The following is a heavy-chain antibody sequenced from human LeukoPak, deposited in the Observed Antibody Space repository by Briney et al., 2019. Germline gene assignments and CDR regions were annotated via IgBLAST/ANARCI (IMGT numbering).Heavy chain of an antibody. CDR3: VRDRGASLDY. CDR2: IWYDGSSE. Sequence: GESLRLSCAASGFTFSSNGMRWVRQPPGKGLEWVALIWYDGSSEYYADSVKGRFTISRDNPKNTLYLQMNSLRAEDTAVYYCVRDRGASLDYWGQGTPVTVSS. J-gene: IGHJ4*02. V-gene: IGHV3-33*01. D-gene: IGHD1-26*01. CDR1: GFTFSSNG.